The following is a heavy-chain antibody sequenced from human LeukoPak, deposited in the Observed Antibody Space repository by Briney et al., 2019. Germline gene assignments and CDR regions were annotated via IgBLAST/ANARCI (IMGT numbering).Heavy chain of an antibody. D-gene: IGHD3-9*01. J-gene: IGHJ4*02. V-gene: IGHV3-15*01. Sequence: GGSLRLSCAASGFTFSNAWMSWVRQAPGKGLEWVGRIKSKTDGGTTVYAAPVKGRFIISRDDSKNTLFLQMNSLNTEDTAVYYCTTVYILTSYYYFDYWGQGTLVTVSS. CDR3: TTVYILTSYYYFDY. CDR1: GFTFSNAW. CDR2: IKSKTDGGTT.